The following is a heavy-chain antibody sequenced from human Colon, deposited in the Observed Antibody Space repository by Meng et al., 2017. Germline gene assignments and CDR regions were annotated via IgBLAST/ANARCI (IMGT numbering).Heavy chain of an antibody. CDR3: ARVSRVYYGMDV. CDR1: GFTFSTHS. D-gene: IGHD5-24*01. CDR2: INKYI. V-gene: IGHV3-21*01. J-gene: IGHJ6*02. Sequence: GGSLRLSCAASGFTFSTHSMTWVRQAPGKGLEWVSSINKYIFYADSVKDRFTTSRDNARNSLFLQMNSLRAEDTAVYYCARVSRVYYGMDVWGQGTTVTVSS.